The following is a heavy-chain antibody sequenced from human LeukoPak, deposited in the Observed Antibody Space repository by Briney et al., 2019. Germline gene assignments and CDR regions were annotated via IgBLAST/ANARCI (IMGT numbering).Heavy chain of an antibody. D-gene: IGHD2-21*02. CDR2: INSDGSST. V-gene: IGHV3-74*01. CDR3: AIMTCG. J-gene: IGHJ4*02. CDR1: GFTFSSYW. Sequence: PGGSLRLSCAASGFTFSSYWMHWVRQAPGKGLVWVSRINSDGSSTSYADFVKGRFTISRDNAKNMLYRQVNSLRAEDTAVYYCAIMTCGWGEGTLVTVSS.